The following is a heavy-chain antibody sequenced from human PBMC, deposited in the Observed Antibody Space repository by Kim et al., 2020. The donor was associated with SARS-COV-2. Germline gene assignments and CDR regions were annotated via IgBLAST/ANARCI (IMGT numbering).Heavy chain of an antibody. Sequence: TTDYAASVKGRITNSRDDSQNIAYLQMNSLKTEDTAVYYCTRGSFGELLSWGQGTLVPVSS. J-gene: IGHJ5*02. D-gene: IGHD1-26*01. CDR2: TT. CDR3: TRGSFGELLS. V-gene: IGHV3-49*02.